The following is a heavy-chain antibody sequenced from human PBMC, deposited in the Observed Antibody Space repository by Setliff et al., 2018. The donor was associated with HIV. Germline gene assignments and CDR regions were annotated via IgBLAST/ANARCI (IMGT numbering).Heavy chain of an antibody. V-gene: IGHV1-69*06. J-gene: IGHJ4*02. Sequence: GASVKVSCKAFGGTFSNYAISWVRQAPGQGLEWMARIIPIFRTTNYAQKFQGRVTITADKSTTTAYMDLSSLRYEDTAVYYCAAGYSYELLSSYYFDYWGQGALVTVS. D-gene: IGHD5-18*01. CDR1: GGTFSNYA. CDR2: IIPIFRTT. CDR3: AAGYSYELLSSYYFDY.